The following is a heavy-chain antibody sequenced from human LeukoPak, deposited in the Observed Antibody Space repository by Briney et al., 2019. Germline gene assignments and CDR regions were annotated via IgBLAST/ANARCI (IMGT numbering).Heavy chain of an antibody. CDR1: GFTFSDHY. J-gene: IGHJ4*02. Sequence: GGSLRLSCAASGFTFSDHYMDWVRQAPGKGLEWVGRTRNKANSYTTEYAASVKGRFTISRDDSKNSLYLQMNSLKTEDTAVYYCARDTPFGGYWGQRTLATVSS. CDR2: TRNKANSYTT. V-gene: IGHV3-72*01. CDR3: ARDTPFGGY. D-gene: IGHD3-16*01.